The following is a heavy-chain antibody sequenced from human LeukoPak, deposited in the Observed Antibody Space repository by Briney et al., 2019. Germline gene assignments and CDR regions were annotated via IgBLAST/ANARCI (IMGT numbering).Heavy chain of an antibody. Sequence: GGSLRLSCAISGFTFSACELTWVRQAPGKGLEWVSYISRSGSTRYYADSVKGRFTISRDNAKNSLYLQMDSLRAEDTAVYYCARVATMVRVPLDALDIWGQGTMVSVSS. D-gene: IGHD3-10*01. V-gene: IGHV3-48*03. CDR3: ARVATMVRVPLDALDI. CDR1: GFTFSACE. CDR2: ISRSGSTR. J-gene: IGHJ3*02.